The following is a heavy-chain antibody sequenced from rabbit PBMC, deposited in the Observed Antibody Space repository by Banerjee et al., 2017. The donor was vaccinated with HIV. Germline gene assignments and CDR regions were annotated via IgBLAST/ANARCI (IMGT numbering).Heavy chain of an antibody. CDR3: ARGYNYDDSGNWDGFDP. CDR2: IYAGKGIT. Sequence: QLKETGGGLVQPGGSLTLSCKASGFDFSSYSIGWVRQAPGKGLEWIGIIYAGKGITDYASWVNGRFTISSDNAQNTVDLRMNSLTAADTATYFCARGYNYDDSGNWDGFDPWGPGTLVTVS. V-gene: IGHV1S7*01. CDR1: GFDFSSYS. D-gene: IGHD2-1*01. J-gene: IGHJ2*01.